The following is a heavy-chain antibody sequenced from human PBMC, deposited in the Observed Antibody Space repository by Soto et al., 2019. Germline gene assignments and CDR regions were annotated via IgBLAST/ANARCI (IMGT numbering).Heavy chain of an antibody. J-gene: IGHJ4*02. D-gene: IGHD1-26*01. V-gene: IGHV1-3*05. Sequence: QVQLVQSGPEEKKPGASVKVSCKASGYTFTSNAVHWVRQAPGQRLEWMGWISPGNGNTKYSQKFQGRVTITRDTSASTAYRELSSLRSEDTAVYYCARVGWGLPADYWGQGTLVTVSS. CDR2: ISPGNGNT. CDR3: ARVGWGLPADY. CDR1: GYTFTSNA.